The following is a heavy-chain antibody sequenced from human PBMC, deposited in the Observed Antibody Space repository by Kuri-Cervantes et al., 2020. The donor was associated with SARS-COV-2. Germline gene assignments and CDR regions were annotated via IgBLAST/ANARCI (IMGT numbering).Heavy chain of an antibody. V-gene: IGHV3-23*01. CDR2: ISGSGGST. J-gene: IGHJ4*02. Sequence: GESLKISFAASGFTFSSYAMSWVRQAPGKGLEWVSAISGSGGSTYYADSVKGRFTISRDNSKNTLYLQMNSLRAEDTAVYYCAKDRSGGFFDYWGQGTLVTVSS. CDR1: GFTFSSYA. D-gene: IGHD4-23*01. CDR3: AKDRSGGFFDY.